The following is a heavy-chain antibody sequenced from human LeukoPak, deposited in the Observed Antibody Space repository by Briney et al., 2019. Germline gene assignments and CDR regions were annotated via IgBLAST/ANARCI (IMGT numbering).Heavy chain of an antibody. CDR3: ARDLATVATPYFDY. V-gene: IGHV1-2*02. CDR2: LHPNRGGT. J-gene: IGHJ4*02. Sequence: WLHPNRGGTSYAQKFQGRVSLTRDTSISTVYMELSRLTYDDTAVYYCARDLATVATPYFDYWGQGALVTVSS. D-gene: IGHD4-23*01.